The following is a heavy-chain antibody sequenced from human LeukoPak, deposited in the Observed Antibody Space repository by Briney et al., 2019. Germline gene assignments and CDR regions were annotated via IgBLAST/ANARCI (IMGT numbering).Heavy chain of an antibody. CDR3: ARDLATVTTGPDY. D-gene: IGHD4-11*01. CDR2: ISSSSSYI. J-gene: IGHJ4*02. V-gene: IGHV3-21*01. CDR1: GFTFSTYS. Sequence: GSLRLSCAASGFTFSTYSMNWVRQAPGKGLEWVSSISSSSSYIYYADSVKGRFTISRDNAKNSLYLQMNSLRVEDTAVYYCARDLATVTTGPDYWGQGTLVTVSS.